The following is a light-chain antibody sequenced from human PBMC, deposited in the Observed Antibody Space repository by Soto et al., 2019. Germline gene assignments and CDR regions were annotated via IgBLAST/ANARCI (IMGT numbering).Light chain of an antibody. V-gene: IGKV1-5*03. CDR1: QSIDSW. CDR3: QQYRSYPWT. Sequence: DFQMTQSPSTLSASVGDRVTITCRASQSIDSWLAWYQQKPGKAPKFLIYQASHLESGVPSRFSGSGSGTEFTLTISSLQPDDFATYYCQQYRSYPWTFGQGT. CDR2: QAS. J-gene: IGKJ1*01.